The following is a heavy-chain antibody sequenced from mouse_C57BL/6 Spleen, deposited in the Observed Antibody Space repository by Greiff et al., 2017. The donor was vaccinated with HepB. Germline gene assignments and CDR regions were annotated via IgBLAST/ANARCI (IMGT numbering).Heavy chain of an antibody. CDR3: VSLIATVVADWYFDV. Sequence: EVQLVESGGGLVQPKGSLKLSCAASGFSFNTYAMNWVRQAPGKGLEWVARIRSKSNNYATYYADSVKDRFTISRDDSESMLYRQMNKLKTEDTAMYYCVSLIATVVADWYFDVWGTGTTVTVSS. CDR2: IRSKSNNYAT. CDR1: GFSFNTYA. D-gene: IGHD1-1*01. J-gene: IGHJ1*03. V-gene: IGHV10-1*01.